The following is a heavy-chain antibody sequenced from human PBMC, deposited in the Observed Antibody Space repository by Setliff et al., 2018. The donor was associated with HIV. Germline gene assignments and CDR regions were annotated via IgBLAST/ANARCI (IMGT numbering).Heavy chain of an antibody. CDR1: GYSFTTYW. Sequence: PGESLKISCKGSGYSFTTYWIGWVRQMPGKGLEWMGIIYPGDSDTKYSPSFQGQVLISADNSVNTAYLQWISLKASDSAMYYCARQPSGFSQPKDAFDIWGQGTKVTVSS. D-gene: IGHD6-13*01. V-gene: IGHV5-51*01. CDR3: ARQPSGFSQPKDAFDI. CDR2: IYPGDSDT. J-gene: IGHJ3*02.